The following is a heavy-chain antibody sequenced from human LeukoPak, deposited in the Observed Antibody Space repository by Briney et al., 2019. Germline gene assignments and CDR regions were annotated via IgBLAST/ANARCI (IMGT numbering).Heavy chain of an antibody. CDR3: ARERARLYFDY. Sequence: PGGSLRLSCAASGFTFSSYAMHWVRQAPGKGLEWVAVISYDGSNKYYADFVKGRFTISRDNSKNTLYLQMNSLRAEDTAVYYCARERARLYFDYWGQGTLVTVSS. CDR1: GFTFSSYA. V-gene: IGHV3-30-3*01. CDR2: ISYDGSNK. J-gene: IGHJ4*02.